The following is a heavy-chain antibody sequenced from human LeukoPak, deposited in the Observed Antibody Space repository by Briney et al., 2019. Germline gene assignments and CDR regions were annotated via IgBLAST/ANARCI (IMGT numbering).Heavy chain of an antibody. Sequence: PGGALRLSCAASGFTFRNHGMHWVRQAPGKGLEWGAVIWYDASNPYYANSVKGRFTISRDNSKSTVALKMNSLRAEDTAVYYCVRDRGARFLDLWGRGTPVTVSS. CDR3: VRDRGARFLDL. J-gene: IGHJ2*01. V-gene: IGHV3-33*01. CDR2: IWYDASNP. CDR1: GFTFRNHG. D-gene: IGHD3-10*01.